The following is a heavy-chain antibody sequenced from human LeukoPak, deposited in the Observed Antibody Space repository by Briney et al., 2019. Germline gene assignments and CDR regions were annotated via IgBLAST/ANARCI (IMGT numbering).Heavy chain of an antibody. CDR3: AKVLGFGELSQFFDY. D-gene: IGHD3-10*01. J-gene: IGHJ4*02. CDR2: IKQDGSEK. Sequence: GGSLRLSCAASEFTFSSYWMCWVRQAPGKGLEWVADIKQDGSEKYYVDSVKGRFTISRQNAKKSVFLQMNSLRAEDTAVYYCAKVLGFGELSQFFDYWGQGTLVTVSS. V-gene: IGHV3-7*01. CDR1: EFTFSSYW.